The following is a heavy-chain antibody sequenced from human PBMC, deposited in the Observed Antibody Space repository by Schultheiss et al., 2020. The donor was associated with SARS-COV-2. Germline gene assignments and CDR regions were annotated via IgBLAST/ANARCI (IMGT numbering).Heavy chain of an antibody. D-gene: IGHD6-19*01. CDR2: IWYDGSNK. CDR1: GFTFSSYG. CDR3: AREISSGWHGGYFQH. Sequence: GGSLRLSCAASGFTFSSYGMHWVRQAPGKGLEWVAVIWYDGSNKYYADSVKGRFTISGDNSKNTLYLQMNSLRAEDTAVYYCAREISSGWHGGYFQHWGQWTLGTVSS. V-gene: IGHV3-33*08. J-gene: IGHJ1*01.